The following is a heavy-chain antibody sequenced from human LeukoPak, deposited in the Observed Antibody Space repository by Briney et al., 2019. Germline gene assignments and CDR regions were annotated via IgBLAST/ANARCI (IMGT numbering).Heavy chain of an antibody. V-gene: IGHV3-33*06. CDR1: GFTFSSYG. D-gene: IGHD3-22*01. J-gene: IGHJ4*02. CDR3: AKSSDYYDSSAYSH. Sequence: GGSLRLSCAASGFTFSSYGMHWVRQAPGKGLEWVAVIWYDGSNKYYADSVKGRFTISRDNSKNTLYLQMNSLRAEDTAIYYCAKSSDYYDSSAYSHWGQGTLVTVSS. CDR2: IWYDGSNK.